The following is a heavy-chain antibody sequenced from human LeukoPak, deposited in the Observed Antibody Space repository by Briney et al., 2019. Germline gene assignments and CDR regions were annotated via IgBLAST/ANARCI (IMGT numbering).Heavy chain of an antibody. D-gene: IGHD6-19*01. CDR3: ARTVVAGTLWWFDH. CDR2: IPCCGSNK. CDR1: DFTFSNFG. J-gene: IGHJ5*02. Sequence: GGPLRLSCVASDFTFSNFGMHWLRQAPGKGLEWLSFIPCCGSNKYHADSVKGRYSISRQNYKNTLHLKINTLRPDHMAVFHCARTVVAGTLWWFDHWCHGRLVITSS. V-gene: IGHV3-30*02.